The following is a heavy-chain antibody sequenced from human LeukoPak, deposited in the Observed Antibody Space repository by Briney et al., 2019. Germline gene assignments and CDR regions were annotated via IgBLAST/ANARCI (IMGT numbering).Heavy chain of an antibody. CDR2: ISYDGSNE. CDR3: AKPREGSSSWYAAG. CDR1: GFTFSRYG. Sequence: GGSLRLSCAASGFTFSRYGMHWVRQAPGKGLEWVAVISYDGSNEYYADSVKGRFTISRDNSKNTLYLQMNSLRPEDTAVYYCAKPREGSSSWYAAGWGQGTLVTVSS. D-gene: IGHD6-13*01. J-gene: IGHJ4*02. V-gene: IGHV3-30*18.